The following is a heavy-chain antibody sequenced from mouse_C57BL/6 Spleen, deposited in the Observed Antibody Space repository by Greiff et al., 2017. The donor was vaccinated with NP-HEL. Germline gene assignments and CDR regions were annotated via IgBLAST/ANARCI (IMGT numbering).Heavy chain of an antibody. D-gene: IGHD1-1*01. Sequence: QVQLKQSGAELVRPGASVTLSCKASGYTFTDYEMHWVKQTPVHGLEWIGAIDPETGGTAYNQKFKGKAILTADKSSSTAYMELRSLTSEDSAVYYCTREFLYGTPFAYWGQGTLVTVSA. J-gene: IGHJ3*01. CDR2: IDPETGGT. CDR3: TREFLYGTPFAY. CDR1: GYTFTDYE. V-gene: IGHV1-15*01.